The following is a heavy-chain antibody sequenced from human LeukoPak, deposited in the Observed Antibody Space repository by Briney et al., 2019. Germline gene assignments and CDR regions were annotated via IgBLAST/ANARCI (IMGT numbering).Heavy chain of an antibody. CDR2: INQDGSEK. D-gene: IGHD6-13*01. CDR1: GFTFSSFW. Sequence: GGSLRLSCAASGFTFSSFWMSWVRRAPGKGLEWVANINQDGSEKYYVDSVKGRFTISRDNAKNSLYLQMNSLRAEDTAVYYCARDMAAAPDYWGQGTLVTVSS. J-gene: IGHJ4*02. V-gene: IGHV3-7*03. CDR3: ARDMAAAPDY.